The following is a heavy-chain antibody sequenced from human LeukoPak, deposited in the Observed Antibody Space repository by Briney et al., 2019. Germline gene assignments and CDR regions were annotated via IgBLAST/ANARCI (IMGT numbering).Heavy chain of an antibody. Sequence: ASVKVSCKASGYTFTSYYIHWVRQAPGQGLEWMGIIDPSAGGTNYAQKFQGRVIMTRDMSTRTVYMELSSLRSEDTAVYYCASLGSGSSPIVDFDHWGQGTQVTVPP. CDR3: ASLGSGSSPIVDFDH. V-gene: IGHV1-46*01. CDR2: IDPSAGGT. J-gene: IGHJ4*02. D-gene: IGHD3-10*01. CDR1: GYTFTSYY.